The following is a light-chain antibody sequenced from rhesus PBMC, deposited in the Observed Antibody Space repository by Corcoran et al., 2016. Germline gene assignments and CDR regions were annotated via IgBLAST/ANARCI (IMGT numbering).Light chain of an antibody. Sequence: DIQMTQSPSSLSASVGDSVTITCRTSQGITNDLAWYPQKTGETPKLLIYEASILQSGIPSRFSGSGSGTEFTLTISSLKSEDFATYDCQHYYSTPYSFGQGTKVEIK. V-gene: IGKV1-25*01. CDR3: QHYYSTPYS. J-gene: IGKJ2*01. CDR1: QGITND. CDR2: EAS.